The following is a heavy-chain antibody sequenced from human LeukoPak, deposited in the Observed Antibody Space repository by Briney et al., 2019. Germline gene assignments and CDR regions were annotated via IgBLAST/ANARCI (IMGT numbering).Heavy chain of an antibody. CDR2: VRTKSSGGTT. J-gene: IGHJ4*02. V-gene: IGHV3-49*04. CDR3: TRGSTTVNSFHY. CDR1: GFTFGDHT. Sequence: HPGGSLRLSCAASGFTFGDHTMNWVRQAPGKGLEWVGFVRTKSSGGTTDYAASVKGRFTISGDDSKSIAYLQMNSLKTEDTAVYYCTRGSTTVNSFHYWGQGTLVTVSS. D-gene: IGHD2/OR15-2a*01.